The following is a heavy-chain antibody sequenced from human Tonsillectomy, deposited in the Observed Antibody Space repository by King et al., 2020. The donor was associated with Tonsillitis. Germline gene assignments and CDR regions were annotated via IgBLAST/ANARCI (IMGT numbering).Heavy chain of an antibody. CDR1: GFTFTSYG. V-gene: IGHV3-30*18. D-gene: IGHD4-17*01. CDR2: ISYDGSNK. J-gene: IGHJ4*02. Sequence: VQLVESGGGVVQPGRSLRLSCAASGFTFTSYGMHWVRQAPGKGLEWVAVISYDGSNKYYADSVKGRFTISRDNSKNTLYLQMNSLRAADTAVYYCAKDQSPPYGLWGQGTLVTVSS. CDR3: AKDQSPPYGL.